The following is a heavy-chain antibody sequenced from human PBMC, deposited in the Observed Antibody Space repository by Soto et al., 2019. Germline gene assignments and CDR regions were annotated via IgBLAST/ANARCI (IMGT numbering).Heavy chain of an antibody. CDR1: GYTFTGYY. J-gene: IGHJ6*02. V-gene: IGHV1-2*02. Sequence: ASVKVSCKASGYTFTGYYMHWVRQAPGQGLEWMGWINPNNSDTNYAQKFQGRVTLTRDTSISTGYMELSSLKSDDTAVFYCVRARWHLPYNMDVWGQGTTVTVSS. CDR3: VRARWHLPYNMDV. CDR2: INPNNSDT. D-gene: IGHD1-20*01.